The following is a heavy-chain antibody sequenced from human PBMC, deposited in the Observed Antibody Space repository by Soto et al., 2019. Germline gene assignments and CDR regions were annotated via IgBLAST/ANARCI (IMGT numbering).Heavy chain of an antibody. CDR2: IYWGDDK. J-gene: IGHJ4*02. D-gene: IGHD3-10*01. V-gene: IGHV2-5*02. Sequence: SGPTLVNPTQTLTLTCTFSGFSLSTSGVGVGWIRQPPGKALEWLALIYWGDDKRYSPSLKSRLTITKDTSKNQVVLTMTNMDPVDTATYYCAHRPLMVRGANYFDYWGQGTLVTVSS. CDR1: GFSLSTSGVG. CDR3: AHRPLMVRGANYFDY.